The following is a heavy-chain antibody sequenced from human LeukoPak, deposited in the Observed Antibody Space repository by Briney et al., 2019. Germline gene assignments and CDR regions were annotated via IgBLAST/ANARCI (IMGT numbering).Heavy chain of an antibody. J-gene: IGHJ3*02. CDR2: IYYSGST. D-gene: IGHD2-21*02. CDR3: ARGSIYCGGDCYDAFDI. CDR1: SGSIGSYY. Sequence: SETLSLTCTVSSGSIGSYYWNWIRQPPGKGLEWIGYIYYSGSTNSNPSLKSRVTMSLDTSKNQFSLKVSSVTAADTAVYYCARGSIYCGGDCYDAFDIWGQGTMVTVSS. V-gene: IGHV4-59*01.